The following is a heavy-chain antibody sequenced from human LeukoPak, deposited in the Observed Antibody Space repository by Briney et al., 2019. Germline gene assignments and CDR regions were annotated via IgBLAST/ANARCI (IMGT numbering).Heavy chain of an antibody. D-gene: IGHD3-3*01. CDR2: ISAYNGNT. V-gene: IGHV1-18*01. J-gene: IGHJ6*02. Sequence: ASVKVSCKASGYTFTSYGISWVRQAPGQGLEWMGWISAYNGNTNYAQKLQGRVTMTTDTSTSTAYMELRSLRSDDTAVYYCARDTRITIFGVVNYGMDVWGQGTTVTVSS. CDR3: ARDTRITIFGVVNYGMDV. CDR1: GYTFTSYG.